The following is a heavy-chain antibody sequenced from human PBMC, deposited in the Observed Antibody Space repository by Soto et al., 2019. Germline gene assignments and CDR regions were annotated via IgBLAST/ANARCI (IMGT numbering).Heavy chain of an antibody. CDR3: AKDMKWGGMTTIHYFDS. CDR2: ISANGDNV. Sequence: PGGSLRLSCVASGFTVADHVLHRVRQAPGKGLEWVSGISANGDNVDYADSVKGRFTVSRDNAKNSLFLQMNSLRPEDTALYYCAKDMKWGGMTTIHYFDSWGQGT. J-gene: IGHJ4*02. V-gene: IGHV3-9*01. CDR1: GFTVADHV. D-gene: IGHD4-17*01.